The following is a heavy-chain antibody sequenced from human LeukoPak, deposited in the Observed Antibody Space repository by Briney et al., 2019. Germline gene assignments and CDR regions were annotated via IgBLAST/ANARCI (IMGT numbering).Heavy chain of an antibody. CDR2: IYTTGAT. V-gene: IGHV4-4*07. CDR3: GRQGYTASHYFLDF. D-gene: IGHD2-2*02. J-gene: IGHJ4*02. Sequence: SETLSLTCTVSGGSINSYFWGWVRQPPGKGLEWIGRIYTTGATHYNPSLKSRLTMSIDTSTNQFSLKLTSMTAADTAVYYCGRQGYTASHYFLDFWSQGTLVAVSS. CDR1: GGSINSYF.